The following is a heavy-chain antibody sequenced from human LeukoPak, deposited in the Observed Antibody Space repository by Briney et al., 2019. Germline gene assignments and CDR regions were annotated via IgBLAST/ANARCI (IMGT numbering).Heavy chain of an antibody. CDR3: ARQAYTPLWEFDY. D-gene: IGHD1-26*01. J-gene: IGHJ4*02. CDR1: GGSISGYY. CDR2: VSISGGP. V-gene: IGHV4-4*09. Sequence: SETLSLACSVSGGSISGYYWSWIRQPPGKGLEWIGDVSISGGPRYNPSLKSRVTISVDTSKNQISLKLTSVTAADTAVYYCARQAYTPLWEFDYWGQGTLVTVYS.